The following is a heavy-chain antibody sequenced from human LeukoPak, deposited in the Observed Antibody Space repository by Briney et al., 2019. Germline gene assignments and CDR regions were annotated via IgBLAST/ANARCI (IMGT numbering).Heavy chain of an antibody. CDR1: EFTFSRYA. CDR3: ARDPNGDYLGAFDF. D-gene: IGHD4-17*01. Sequence: GGSLRLSCAAPEFTFSRYAMTWVRQAPGKGLEWVSSITSRDGRTSYADSVKGRFTVSRDNSKNTLYLQMNYRRVEDTAVYYCARDPNGDYLGAFDFWGQGTLVTVSS. J-gene: IGHJ3*01. V-gene: IGHV3-23*01. CDR2: ITSRDGRT.